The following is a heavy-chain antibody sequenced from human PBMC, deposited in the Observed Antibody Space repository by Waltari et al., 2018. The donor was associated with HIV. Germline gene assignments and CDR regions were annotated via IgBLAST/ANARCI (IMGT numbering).Heavy chain of an antibody. Sequence: EVQLVQSGAEVKKPGETLKISCKASGYRFTSNWIGWVRQLPGKGLEWIGMIYPVDSDTGYRPSFQGHVTISADRSITTADLKWNSLKASDTAIYYCVRRETYGPGLHSFFDYWGQGTRVTVTS. CDR3: VRRETYGPGLHSFFDY. CDR2: IYPVDSDT. J-gene: IGHJ4*02. V-gene: IGHV5-51*01. CDR1: GYRFTSNW. D-gene: IGHD2-8*01.